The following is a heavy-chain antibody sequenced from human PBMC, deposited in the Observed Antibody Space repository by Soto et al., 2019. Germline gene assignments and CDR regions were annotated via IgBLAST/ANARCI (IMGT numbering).Heavy chain of an antibody. CDR2: IYDSGSP. V-gene: IGHV4-59*01. J-gene: IGHJ4*02. D-gene: IGHD1-26*01. Sequence: SETLSLTCTISGGSISVYYWSWIRQPLGRALEWIGYIYDSGSPYYNPSLRSRVIISADTSKNQISLKLTSATAADTAVYYCARGVGSSPPRYWGRGTLVTVSS. CDR3: ARGVGSSPPRY. CDR1: GGSISVYY.